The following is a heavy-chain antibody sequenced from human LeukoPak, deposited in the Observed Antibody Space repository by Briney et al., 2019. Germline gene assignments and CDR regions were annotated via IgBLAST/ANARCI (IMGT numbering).Heavy chain of an antibody. Sequence: GASLQISCKVSGSRFSSFWIAWGRHMPGIGLEWMGIINPADADTRYSPSVVGQVTISADTSISTAFLQWSSLEASDTAIYYCARHVISQRDYDFFSGHQGYYYMDVWGEGTTVTVSS. J-gene: IGHJ6*03. CDR3: ARHVISQRDYDFFSGHQGYYYMDV. CDR2: INPADADT. V-gene: IGHV5-51*01. CDR1: GSRFSSFW. D-gene: IGHD3-3*01.